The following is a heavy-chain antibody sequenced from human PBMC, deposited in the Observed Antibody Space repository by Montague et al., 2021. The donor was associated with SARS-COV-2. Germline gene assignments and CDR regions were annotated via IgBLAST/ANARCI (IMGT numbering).Heavy chain of an antibody. CDR3: ARGQRRTTRTNIVLRTASQRHFDY. CDR2: IYDSGRS. V-gene: IGHV4-34*01. J-gene: IGHJ4*01. Sequence: SETLSLTCTVYGGSFSGNTWSWIRQPPGTGLEWIGKIYDSGRSXXXPTXXXRVTMSVDTATNQFYLRLSSVTPADTAMYYCARGQRRTTRTNIVLRTASQRHFDYWGHGALVTVSS. D-gene: IGHD2/OR15-2a*01. CDR1: GGSFSGNT.